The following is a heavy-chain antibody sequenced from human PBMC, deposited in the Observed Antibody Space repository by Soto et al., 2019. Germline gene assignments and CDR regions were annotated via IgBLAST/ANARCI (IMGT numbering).Heavy chain of an antibody. Sequence: QVQLQESGPGLVKPSQTLSLTCTVSGGSISSGGYYWSWIRQHPGKGLEWIGYIYYSGSTYYNPSLKSRVTISVDTSKNQFSLKLSSVTAADTAVYYCARDTPRGYIYGSFDYWGQGTLVTVSS. CDR2: IYYSGST. D-gene: IGHD5-18*01. V-gene: IGHV4-31*03. CDR3: ARDTPRGYIYGSFDY. CDR1: GGSISSGGYY. J-gene: IGHJ4*02.